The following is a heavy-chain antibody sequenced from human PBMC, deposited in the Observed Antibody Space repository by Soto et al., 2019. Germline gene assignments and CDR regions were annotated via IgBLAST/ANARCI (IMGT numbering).Heavy chain of an antibody. CDR2: IYYSGST. D-gene: IGHD6-13*01. CDR3: ARLPSSSWYTRFDY. J-gene: IGHJ4*02. V-gene: IGHV4-39*01. CDR1: VGSISISSYY. Sequence: SETLSLTCTFSVGSISISSYYWGWIRQPPGKGLEWIGSIYYSGSTYYNPSLKSRVTISVDTSKNQFSLKLSSVTAADTAVYYCARLPSSSWYTRFDYWGQGTLVTVSS.